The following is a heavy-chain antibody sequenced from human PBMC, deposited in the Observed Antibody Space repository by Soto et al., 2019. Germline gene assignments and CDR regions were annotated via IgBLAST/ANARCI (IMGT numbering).Heavy chain of an antibody. D-gene: IGHD4-17*01. J-gene: IGHJ3*02. CDR2: ISYDGSNK. V-gene: IGHV3-30*03. CDR1: GFTFSDHC. Sequence: GGSLRLSCAASGFTFSDHCMAWIRQAPGKGLEWVAVISYDGSNKYYADSVKGRFTISRDNSKNTLYLQMNSLRAEDTAVYYCARESAYGDYVNAFDIWGQGTMVTVSS. CDR3: ARESAYGDYVNAFDI.